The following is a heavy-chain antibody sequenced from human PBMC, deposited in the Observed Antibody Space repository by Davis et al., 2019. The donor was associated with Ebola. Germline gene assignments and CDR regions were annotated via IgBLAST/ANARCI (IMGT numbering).Heavy chain of an antibody. D-gene: IGHD1-14*01. CDR1: GFTFSTYD. J-gene: IGHJ6*04. CDR3: ARGGLRGTTYSYGMDV. V-gene: IGHV3-13*01. Sequence: GESLKISCAASGFTFSTYDMHWVRQSTGRGLEWVSGTGTAGDTYYSGSVRGRFTISRENAKNSLSLQMNSLRAGDTAVYYCARGGLRGTTYSYGMDVWGKGTTVTVSS. CDR2: TGTAGDT.